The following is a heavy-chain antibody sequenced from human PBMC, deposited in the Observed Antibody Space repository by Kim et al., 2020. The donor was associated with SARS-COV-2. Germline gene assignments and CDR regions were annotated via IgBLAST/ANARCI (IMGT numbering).Heavy chain of an antibody. V-gene: IGHV4-59*01. CDR3: ARDMGAAADY. J-gene: IGHJ4*02. D-gene: IGHD6-13*01. CDR2: T. Sequence: THYHPSLKSRLTISVDTSKNQFSLKLSSVTAADTAVYYCARDMGAAADYWGQGTLVTVSS.